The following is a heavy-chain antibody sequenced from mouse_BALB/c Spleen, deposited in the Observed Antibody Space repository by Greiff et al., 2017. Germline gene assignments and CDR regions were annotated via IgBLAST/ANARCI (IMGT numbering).Heavy chain of an antibody. V-gene: IGHV6-6*02. CDR3: ARHDHDGGYAMDY. CDR2: IRLKSINYAT. J-gene: IGHJ4*01. Sequence: EVKVEESGGGLVQPGGSMKLSCVASGFTFSNYWMNWVRQSPEKGLEWVAEIRLKSINYATHYAESVKGRFTISRDDSKSSVYLQMNNLRAEDTGIYYCARHDHDGGYAMDYWGQGTSVTVSS. CDR1: GFTFSNYW. D-gene: IGHD2-12*01.